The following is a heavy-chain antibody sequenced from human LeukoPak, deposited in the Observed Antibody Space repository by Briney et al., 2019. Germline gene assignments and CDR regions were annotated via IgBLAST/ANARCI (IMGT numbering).Heavy chain of an antibody. D-gene: IGHD2-15*01. J-gene: IGHJ4*02. CDR3: ARGLKGDCSGGSCYPHFDY. V-gene: IGHV4-31*03. CDR1: GGSISSGGYY. CDR2: IYYSGST. Sequence: KPSETLSLTCTVSGGSISSGGYYWSWIRQHPGKGLEWIGYIYYSGSTYYNPSLKSRVTISADTSKNQFSLKLSSVTAADTAVYYCARGLKGDCSGGSCYPHFDYWGQGTLVTVSS.